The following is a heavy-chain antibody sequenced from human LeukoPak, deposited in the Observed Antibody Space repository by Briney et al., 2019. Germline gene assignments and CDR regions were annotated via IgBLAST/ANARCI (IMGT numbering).Heavy chain of an antibody. D-gene: IGHD5/OR15-5a*01. V-gene: IGHV3-73*01. CDR3: ITREFTVYDK. J-gene: IGHJ1*01. CDR2: IRSKSNNYAT. Sequence: PGGSLRLSCAASGFSFSGSAVYWVRQAPGKGLEWLARIRSKSNNYATIYLPSVKGRFTLSRDDSRNTAYLQMDSLKIEDTAIYYCITREFTVYDKWGQGTLVTVSS. CDR1: GFSFSGSA.